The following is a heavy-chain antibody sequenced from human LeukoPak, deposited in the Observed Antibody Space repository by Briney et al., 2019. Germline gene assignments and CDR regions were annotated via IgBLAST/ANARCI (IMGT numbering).Heavy chain of an antibody. CDR2: INTNTGNP. D-gene: IGHD3-10*01. CDR1: GYTFTSYA. CDR3: ARRRAGSGSYRGYYYYMDV. J-gene: IGHJ6*03. V-gene: IGHV7-4-1*02. Sequence: ASVKVSCKASGYTFTSYAMNWVRQAPGQGLEWMGWINTNTGNPTYAQGFTGRFVFSLDTSVSTAYLQISSLKAEDTAAYYCARRRAGSGSYRGYYYYMDVWGKGTTVTVSS.